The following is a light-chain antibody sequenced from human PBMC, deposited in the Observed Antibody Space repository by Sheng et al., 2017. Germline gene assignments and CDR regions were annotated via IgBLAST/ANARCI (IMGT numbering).Light chain of an antibody. CDR2: AAS. CDR3: QQYGSSPLT. CDR1: QSVSSDF. Sequence: EIVLTQSPGTLSLSPGERATLSCRASQSVSSDFLAWYQQKPGQAPRLLMYAASSRVTGIPDRFSGSGSGTDFTLTISRLEPEDSAVYYCQQYGSSPLTFGGGTKVEIK. V-gene: IGKV3-20*01. J-gene: IGKJ4*01.